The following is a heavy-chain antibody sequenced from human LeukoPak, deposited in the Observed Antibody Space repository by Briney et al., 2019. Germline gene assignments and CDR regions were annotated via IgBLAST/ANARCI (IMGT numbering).Heavy chain of an antibody. CDR2: INPNSGGT. J-gene: IGHJ4*02. V-gene: IGHV1-2*02. CDR1: GYTFTAYY. Sequence: ASVKVSCKASGYTFTAYYMHWVRQAPGQGLEWMGWINPNSGGTNYAQKFQGRVTMTRSTSISTVYMELSRLRSDDTAVYYCARDFPSSGWYHPFDYWGQGILVTVSS. CDR3: ARDFPSSGWYHPFDY. D-gene: IGHD6-19*01.